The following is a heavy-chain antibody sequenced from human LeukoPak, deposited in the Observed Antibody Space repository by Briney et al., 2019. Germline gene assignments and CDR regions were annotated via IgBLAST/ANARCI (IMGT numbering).Heavy chain of an antibody. V-gene: IGHV3-64*01. CDR2: ISTNGVGT. Sequence: PGGSLRLPCAASGFTFSTYAMHWVRQAPGKGLEYVSAISTNGVGTYYANSVKGRFIISRDNSKNTLYLQMGSLRAEDMAVYYCARYGSGSCYDYWGQGTLVTVSS. J-gene: IGHJ4*02. D-gene: IGHD3-10*01. CDR1: GFTFSTYA. CDR3: ARYGSGSCYDY.